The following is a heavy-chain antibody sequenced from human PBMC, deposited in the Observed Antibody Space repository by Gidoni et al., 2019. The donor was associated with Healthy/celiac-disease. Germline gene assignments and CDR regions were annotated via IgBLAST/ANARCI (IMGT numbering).Heavy chain of an antibody. Sequence: QVQLVESGGGLVKPGGSLRLSFPASGFPFSDYYMSWIRQAPGKGLEWVSYISSSDTYTNYADSVKGRFTISRDNAKNSLYLQMNSLRAEDTALYYCARVGSSSPSGGYYYMDVWGKGTTVTVSS. CDR2: ISSSDTYT. V-gene: IGHV3-11*06. CDR3: ARVGSSSPSGGYYYMDV. CDR1: GFPFSDYY. D-gene: IGHD6-6*01. J-gene: IGHJ6*03.